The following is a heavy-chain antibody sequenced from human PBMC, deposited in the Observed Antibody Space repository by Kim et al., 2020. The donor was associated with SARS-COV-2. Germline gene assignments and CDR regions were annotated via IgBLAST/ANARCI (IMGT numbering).Heavy chain of an antibody. D-gene: IGHD4-17*01. J-gene: IGHJ6*02. Sequence: SQTLSLTCAVYGGPFSGYYWSWIRQAPGKGLEWIGEINHSGSINYNPSLKSRVTISVDTSNNHFSLRLNSVTAADTAVYYCASRRRWEYGVDVWGQGTTVTVSS. CDR1: GGPFSGYY. V-gene: IGHV4-34*01. CDR2: INHSGSI. CDR3: ASRRRWEYGVDV.